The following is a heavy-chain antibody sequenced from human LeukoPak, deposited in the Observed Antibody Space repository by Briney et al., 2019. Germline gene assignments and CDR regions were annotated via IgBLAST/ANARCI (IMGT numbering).Heavy chain of an antibody. V-gene: IGHV4-34*01. D-gene: IGHD1-26*01. CDR3: ARGLLRGSYRALVWFDP. J-gene: IGHJ5*02. CDR2: INHSGST. CDR1: GGSFSGCY. Sequence: SETLSLTCTVYGGSFSGCYWSWIRQPPGKGLEWIGEINHSGSTNYNPSLKSRVTISVDTSKNQFSLKLSSVTAADTAVYYCARGLLRGSYRALVWFDPWGQGTLVTVSS.